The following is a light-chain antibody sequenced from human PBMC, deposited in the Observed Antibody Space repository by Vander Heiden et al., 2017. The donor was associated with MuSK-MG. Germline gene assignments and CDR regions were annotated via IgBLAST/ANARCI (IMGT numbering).Light chain of an antibody. CDR2: DVN. CDR1: SSDFGDYNH. Sequence: QSALPQPAHVSGSPGQSITISCTGTSSDFGDYNHLAWFQQTPGKAPKLIIYDVNNRPSGVSSRFSGSKSGSTASLTISGLQAEDEAYYYCSSYTTTNAVVFGGGTRLTVL. CDR3: SSYTTTNAVV. V-gene: IGLV2-14*03. J-gene: IGLJ3*02.